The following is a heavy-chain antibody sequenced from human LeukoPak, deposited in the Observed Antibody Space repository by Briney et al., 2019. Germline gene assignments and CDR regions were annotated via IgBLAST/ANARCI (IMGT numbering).Heavy chain of an antibody. CDR3: AKDHSSGWYGSFDY. J-gene: IGHJ4*02. Sequence: PGGSLRLSCAASGFTFSSYAMSWFRQAPGKGLEWVSAISGSGGSTYYADSVKGRFTISRDNSKNTLYLQMNSLRAEDTAVYYCAKDHSSGWYGSFDYWGQGTLVTVSS. CDR1: GFTFSSYA. D-gene: IGHD6-19*01. V-gene: IGHV3-23*01. CDR2: ISGSGGST.